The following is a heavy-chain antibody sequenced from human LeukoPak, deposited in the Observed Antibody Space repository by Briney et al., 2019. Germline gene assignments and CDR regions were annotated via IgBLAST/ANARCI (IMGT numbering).Heavy chain of an antibody. CDR3: ARDSHWGVPFDY. J-gene: IGHJ4*02. V-gene: IGHV4-4*07. CDR1: GASISGSY. D-gene: IGHD7-27*01. Sequence: SETLSLTCTVSGASISGSYWNWIRQPAGKGLEWLGRMYSSGSANYNPSLQSRVTMSVDTSKNQISLKLSSVTAADTAVYYCARDSHWGVPFDYWGQGTLVTVSS. CDR2: MYSSGSA.